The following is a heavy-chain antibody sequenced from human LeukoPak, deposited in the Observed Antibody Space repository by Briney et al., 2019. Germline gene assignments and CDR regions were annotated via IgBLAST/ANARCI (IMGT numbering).Heavy chain of an antibody. J-gene: IGHJ4*02. Sequence: ASVKVSCKASGYTFTTYDINWVRQATGQGLEWMGWMNPNSGYTGFAQKFRGRVTFTRATSISTAYMELSSLRSEDTAVYYCARVAGSIDYWGQGTLVTVSS. D-gene: IGHD6-19*01. CDR1: GYTFTTYD. CDR3: ARVAGSIDY. CDR2: MNPNSGYT. V-gene: IGHV1-8*03.